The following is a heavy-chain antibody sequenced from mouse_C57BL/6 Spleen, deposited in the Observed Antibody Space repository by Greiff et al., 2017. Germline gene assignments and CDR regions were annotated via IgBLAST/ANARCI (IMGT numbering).Heavy chain of an antibody. CDR2: IDPSDSET. CDR3: ARGDYGFDD. Sequence: QVQLQQPGAELVRPGSSVKLSCKASGYTFTSYWMHWVKQRPIQGLEWIGNIDPSDSETHYTQKFKDKATLTVDKSSSTAYMQLSSLTSEDSAVYYCARGDYGFDDWGKGTTLTVSS. J-gene: IGHJ2*01. V-gene: IGHV1-52*01. D-gene: IGHD2-4*01. CDR1: GYTFTSYW.